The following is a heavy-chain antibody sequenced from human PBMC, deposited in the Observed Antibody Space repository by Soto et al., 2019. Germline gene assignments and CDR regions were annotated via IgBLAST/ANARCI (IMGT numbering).Heavy chain of an antibody. J-gene: IGHJ6*02. D-gene: IGHD3-3*01. V-gene: IGHV3-33*01. Sequence: RRLSCAASGFTFSSYGMHWVRQAPGKGLEWVAVIWYDGSNKYYADSVKGRFTISRDNSKNTLYLQMNSLRAEDTAVYYCARDFWSGYSYYYYGMDVWGQGTTVTVSS. CDR1: GFTFSSYG. CDR2: IWYDGSNK. CDR3: ARDFWSGYSYYYYGMDV.